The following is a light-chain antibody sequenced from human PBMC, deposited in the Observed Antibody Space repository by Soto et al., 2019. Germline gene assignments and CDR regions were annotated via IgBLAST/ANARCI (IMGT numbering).Light chain of an antibody. Sequence: DIQMTQSPSSLSASVGDRVTITCRASQSISSYLNWYQQKPGKAPKLLIYAASSLQSGVPSRFRGSGPGTDFTLTISSLQPEDFATYYCQQSYSTPPITFGQGTRLEIK. CDR2: AAS. J-gene: IGKJ5*01. CDR3: QQSYSTPPIT. CDR1: QSISSY. V-gene: IGKV1-39*01.